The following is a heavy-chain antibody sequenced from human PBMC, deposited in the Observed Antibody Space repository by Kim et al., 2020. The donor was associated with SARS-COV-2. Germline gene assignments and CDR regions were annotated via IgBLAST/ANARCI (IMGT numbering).Heavy chain of an antibody. Sequence: GGSLRLSCAASGFTFSDYAMSWVRQAPGKGLEWVSTISGSGGTTYYPDSVKGRFTISRDNSKNTLYLQMNSLRAEDTAVYYCAKVGDYGDFWAFDYWGQGTLVTVSS. D-gene: IGHD4-17*01. V-gene: IGHV3-23*01. CDR1: GFTFSDYA. J-gene: IGHJ4*02. CDR3: AKVGDYGDFWAFDY. CDR2: ISGSGGTT.